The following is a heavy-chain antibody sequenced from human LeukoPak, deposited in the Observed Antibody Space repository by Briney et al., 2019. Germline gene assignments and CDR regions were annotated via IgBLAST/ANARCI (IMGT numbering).Heavy chain of an antibody. CDR1: GFTVSSNY. V-gene: IGHV3-23*01. J-gene: IGHJ4*02. D-gene: IGHD3-3*01. Sequence: GGSLRLSCAASGFTVSSNYMSWARQAPGKGLEWVSAISGSGGSTYYADSVKGRFTISRDNSKNTLYLQMNSLRAEDTAVYYCAKDHDKRDFWSGYYLSDSFDYWGQGTLVTVSS. CDR2: ISGSGGST. CDR3: AKDHDKRDFWSGYYLSDSFDY.